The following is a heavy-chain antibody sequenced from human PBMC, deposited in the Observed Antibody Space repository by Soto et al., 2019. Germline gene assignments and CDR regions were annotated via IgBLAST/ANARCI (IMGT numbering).Heavy chain of an antibody. J-gene: IGHJ6*02. D-gene: IGHD2-2*01. V-gene: IGHV1-18*01. CDR3: ARSEVPAAKGYYGMDV. CDR2: ISAYNGNT. Sequence: QVQLVQSGAEVKKPGASVKVSCKASGYTFTSYGISWVRQAPGQGLEWMGWISAYNGNTNYAQQLEGRVTMTTDTSTSKAYMELRSLRSDDTAVYYCARSEVPAAKGYYGMDVWGQGTTVTVSS. CDR1: GYTFTSYG.